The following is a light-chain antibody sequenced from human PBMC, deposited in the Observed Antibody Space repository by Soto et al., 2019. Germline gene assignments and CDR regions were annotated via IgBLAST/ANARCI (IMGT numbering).Light chain of an antibody. CDR1: QSVSSSY. CDR2: GAS. V-gene: IGKV3-20*01. CDR3: QQYGGSSLYT. J-gene: IGKJ2*01. Sequence: EIVLTQSPGTLSLSPGEGATLSCRASQSVSSSYLGWYQQKPGQAPRLLIYGASTRATGIPDRFSGSGSGTDFTLTISRLDPEDFAVYYCQQYGGSSLYTFGQGTKLEI.